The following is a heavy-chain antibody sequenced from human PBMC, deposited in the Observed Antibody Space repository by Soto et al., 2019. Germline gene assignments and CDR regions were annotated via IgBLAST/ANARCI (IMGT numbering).Heavy chain of an antibody. Sequence: LRLSGAASGFTFRDYYMSWIRQATGKGLEWVSYISSSGSTIYYADSVKGRFTISRDNAKNSLYLQMNSLRAEDTAVYYCANPIIAAAVSDAFDIWGQGTMVTVSS. CDR2: ISSSGSTI. V-gene: IGHV3-11*01. CDR1: GFTFRDYY. CDR3: ANPIIAAAVSDAFDI. J-gene: IGHJ3*02. D-gene: IGHD6-13*01.